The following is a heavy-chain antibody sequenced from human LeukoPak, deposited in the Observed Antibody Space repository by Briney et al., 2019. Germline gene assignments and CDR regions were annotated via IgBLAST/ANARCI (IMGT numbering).Heavy chain of an antibody. J-gene: IGHJ6*03. CDR2: MSSDGNDK. CDR3: AREGHYDILTGYSPVEYYYYYMDV. CDR1: GFSFSTYT. V-gene: IGHV3-30*04. D-gene: IGHD3-9*01. Sequence: GGSPRLSCAASGFSFSTYTLHWVRQAPGKGLEWVAVMSSDGNDKHYAASVKGRFTISRDNSKTTVHLQMNSLRAEDTALYYCAREGHYDILTGYSPVEYYYYYMDVWGKGTTVTVSS.